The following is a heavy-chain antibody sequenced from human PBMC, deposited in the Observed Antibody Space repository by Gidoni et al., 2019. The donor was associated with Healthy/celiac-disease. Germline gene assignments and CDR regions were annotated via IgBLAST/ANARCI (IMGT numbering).Heavy chain of an antibody. CDR3: AKDPMEYQLLESAFDI. D-gene: IGHD2-2*01. V-gene: IGHV3-23*01. CDR1: GFTFSSYA. CDR2: ISGSGGST. Sequence: EVQLLESGGGLVQPGGSLRLSCAASGFTFSSYAMSWVRQAPGKGLEWVSAISGSGGSTYYADSVKGRFTISRDNSKNTLYLQMNSLRAEDTAVYYCAKDPMEYQLLESAFDIWGQGTMVTVSS. J-gene: IGHJ3*02.